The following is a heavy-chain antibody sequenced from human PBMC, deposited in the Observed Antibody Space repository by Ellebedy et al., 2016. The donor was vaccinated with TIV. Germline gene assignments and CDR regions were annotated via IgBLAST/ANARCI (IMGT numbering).Heavy chain of an antibody. Sequence: ASVKVSXKASRYTFTSYYMHWVRQAPGQGLEWMGIINPSGGSTSYAQKFQGRVTMTRDTSTSTVYMELSSLRSEDTAVYYCARDVVRGVIITFYYGMDVWGQGTTVTVSS. V-gene: IGHV1-46*01. D-gene: IGHD3-10*01. J-gene: IGHJ6*02. CDR2: INPSGGST. CDR3: ARDVVRGVIITFYYGMDV. CDR1: RYTFTSYY.